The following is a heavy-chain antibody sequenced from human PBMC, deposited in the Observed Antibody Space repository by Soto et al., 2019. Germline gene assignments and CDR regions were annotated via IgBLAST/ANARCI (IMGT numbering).Heavy chain of an antibody. Sequence: GGSLRLSCATSGLTFSNYAMSWVRQAPGGGLEWVSSMSGSSSTTYYADSVKGRFTISRDRSKNTLYLQMSSLRAEDTALYYCAKNQARERPSGIDCCGPGPRVTVSS. CDR1: GLTFSNYA. V-gene: IGHV3-23*01. J-gene: IGHJ4*02. D-gene: IGHD1-1*01. CDR3: AKNQARERPSGIDC. CDR2: MSGSSSTT.